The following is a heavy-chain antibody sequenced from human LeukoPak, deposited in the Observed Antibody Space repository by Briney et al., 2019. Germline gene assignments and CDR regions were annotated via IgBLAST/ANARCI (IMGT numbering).Heavy chain of an antibody. CDR1: GFTFSSYS. V-gene: IGHV3-48*04. J-gene: IGHJ6*02. D-gene: IGHD6-25*01. Sequence: PGGSLRLSCAASGFTFSSYSMNWVRQAPGKGLEWVSYISSSSTIYYADSVKGRFTISRDNAKNSLYLQMNSLRAEDTAVYYCARDRRSISLIAATRANNDYYYGMDVWGQGTTVTVSS. CDR3: ARDRRSISLIAATRANNDYYYGMDV. CDR2: ISSSSTI.